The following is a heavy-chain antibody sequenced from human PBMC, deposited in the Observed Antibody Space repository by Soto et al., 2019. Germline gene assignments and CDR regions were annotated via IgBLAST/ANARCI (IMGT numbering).Heavy chain of an antibody. D-gene: IGHD2-2*01. CDR1: GYTFTNYG. CDR3: ARVVAYWVSTSCHDY. J-gene: IGHJ4*02. CDR2: ISAYNGNT. V-gene: IGHV1-18*01. Sequence: QVQLVQSGAEVKKPGASVKVSCKASGYTFTNYGISWVRQAPGQGLEWMGWISAYNGNTDYAQKLQGRVTMTTDTSTSTAYMEMRSLRSDDTAVYYCARVVAYWVSTSCHDYWGQGTLVTVSS.